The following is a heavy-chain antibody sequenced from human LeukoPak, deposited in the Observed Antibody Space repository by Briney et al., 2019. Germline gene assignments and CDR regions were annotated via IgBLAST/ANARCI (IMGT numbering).Heavy chain of an antibody. Sequence: GGSLRLSCAASGFTVSSNYMSWVRQAPGKGLEWVANIKQDGSEKYYVDSVKGRFTISRDNAKNSLYLQMNSLRAEDTAVYYCARHADGRVGALRSDAFDIWGQGTMVTVSS. CDR2: IKQDGSEK. D-gene: IGHD1-26*01. CDR3: ARHADGRVGALRSDAFDI. V-gene: IGHV3-7*01. CDR1: GFTVSSNY. J-gene: IGHJ3*02.